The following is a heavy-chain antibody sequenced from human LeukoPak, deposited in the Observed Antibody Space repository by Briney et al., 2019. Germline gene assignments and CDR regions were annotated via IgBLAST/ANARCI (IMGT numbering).Heavy chain of an antibody. Sequence: GGSLRLSCAASGFTFSSYAMSWVRQAPGKGLEWVSGISGSGDNTYYADSVKGRFTISRDNSKNTLYVQMNSLRAEDTAVYYCAKAANKMTTVTHNWFDPWGQGTLVTVSS. D-gene: IGHD4-17*01. CDR2: ISGSGDNT. CDR3: AKAANKMTTVTHNWFDP. CDR1: GFTFSSYA. J-gene: IGHJ5*02. V-gene: IGHV3-23*01.